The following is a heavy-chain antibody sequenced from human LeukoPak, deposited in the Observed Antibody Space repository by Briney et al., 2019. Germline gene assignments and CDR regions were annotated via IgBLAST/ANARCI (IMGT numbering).Heavy chain of an antibody. CDR1: GFTFGDYA. J-gene: IGHJ4*02. CDR3: ARETPHNDF. CDR2: ISGSGDST. Sequence: GGSPRLSCTASGFTFGDYAMTWVRQAPGGGLEWISAISGSGDSTFYADSVKGRFTISRDNSKNTLYGQMNTLRADDTAIYYCARETPHNDFWGQGTLVTVSS. V-gene: IGHV3-23*01.